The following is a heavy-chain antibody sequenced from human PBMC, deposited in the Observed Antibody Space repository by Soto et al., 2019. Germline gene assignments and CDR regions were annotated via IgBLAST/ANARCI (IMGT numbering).Heavy chain of an antibody. CDR3: ASSSSALSSFDY. V-gene: IGHV4-4*07. Sequence: QVQLQESGPGLVKPSETLSLTCTVSGGSISSYYWSWIRQPAGKGLEWIGRIYTSGSHNYNPSLKGRVTLSVGKSKKQFSLKLSSVTAADTAGYYWASSSSALSSFDYWGQGTLVTVSS. D-gene: IGHD6-6*01. CDR2: IYTSGSH. J-gene: IGHJ4*02. CDR1: GGSISSYY.